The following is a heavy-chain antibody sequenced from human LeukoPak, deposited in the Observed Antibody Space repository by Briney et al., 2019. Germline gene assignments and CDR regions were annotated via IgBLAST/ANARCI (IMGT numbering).Heavy chain of an antibody. Sequence: PSETLSLTCAVSGGSLSSYYWSWIRQPPGKGLEWIGYIYYSGSTNYNASLKSRVTISVDTSKNQFSLNLTSVTAADTAVYYCARASGHYRSFDYWGQGTLVTVSS. V-gene: IGHV4-59*01. CDR1: GGSLSSYY. D-gene: IGHD3-22*01. J-gene: IGHJ4*02. CDR2: IYYSGST. CDR3: ARASGHYRSFDY.